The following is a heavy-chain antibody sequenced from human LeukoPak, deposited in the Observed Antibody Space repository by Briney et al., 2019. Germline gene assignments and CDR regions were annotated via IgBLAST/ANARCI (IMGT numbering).Heavy chain of an antibody. D-gene: IGHD3-10*01. CDR3: ARTSGSLLGDAFDI. CDR2: IYYSGST. Sequence: PSETLSLTCTVSGGSISSRSYYWGWSPQPPGKGLEWIGSIYYSGSTYYNPSLKSRVTISVDTSKNQFSLKLSSVTAADTAVYYCARTSGSLLGDAFDIWGQGTMVTVSS. V-gene: IGHV4-39*01. J-gene: IGHJ3*02. CDR1: GGSISSRSYY.